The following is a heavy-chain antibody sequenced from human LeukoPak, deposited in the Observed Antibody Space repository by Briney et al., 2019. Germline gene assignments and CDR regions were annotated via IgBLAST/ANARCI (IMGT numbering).Heavy chain of an antibody. CDR3: AKRGGSGWSPYYFDY. CDR1: GFPFSSYG. J-gene: IGHJ4*02. V-gene: IGHV3-33*06. CDR2: IWHDGSYK. D-gene: IGHD6-19*01. Sequence: GRSLRLSCVVSGFPFSSYGMHWVRQAPGKGLEWVAVIWHDGSYKYYGDSVKGRFTISRDNSKNTLYLQMNSLRAEDTAVYYCAKRGGSGWSPYYFDYWGQGTLVTVSS.